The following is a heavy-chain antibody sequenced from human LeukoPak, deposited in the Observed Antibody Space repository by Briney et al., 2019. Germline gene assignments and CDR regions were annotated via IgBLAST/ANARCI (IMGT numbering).Heavy chain of an antibody. CDR3: TRDSHGGVDY. D-gene: IGHD3-10*01. Sequence: GGSLRLSCAASGFSFSPSWMHWVPQAPGMGLEWVSRTNGDGTDTIYADSVKGRFTISRDNAKNTLYLQMNSLRAEDTAVYYCTRDSHGGVDYWGQGTLVTVSS. CDR1: GFSFSPSW. V-gene: IGHV3-74*01. CDR2: TNGDGTDT. J-gene: IGHJ4*02.